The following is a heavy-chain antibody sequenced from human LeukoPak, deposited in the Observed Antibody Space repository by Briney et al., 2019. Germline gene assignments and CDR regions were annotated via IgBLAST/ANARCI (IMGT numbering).Heavy chain of an antibody. D-gene: IGHD2-15*01. CDR3: ARVDGSCSGGSCPSGNWFDP. Sequence: SETLSLTCTVSNYSISTDYYWGWIRQPPGKALEWIGYIYESGSTDYNPSLKSRVTISRDTSKNQVSLKLNSVTAADTAVYYCARVDGSCSGGSCPSGNWFDPWGQGTLVTVSS. V-gene: IGHV4-38-2*02. J-gene: IGHJ5*02. CDR1: NYSISTDYY. CDR2: IYESGST.